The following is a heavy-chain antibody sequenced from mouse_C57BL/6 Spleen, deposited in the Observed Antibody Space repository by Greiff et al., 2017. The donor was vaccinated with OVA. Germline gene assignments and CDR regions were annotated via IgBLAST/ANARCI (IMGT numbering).Heavy chain of an antibody. J-gene: IGHJ2*01. CDR2: INPNNGGT. V-gene: IGHV1-26*01. D-gene: IGHD1-1*01. Sequence: EVQLQQSGPELVKPGASVKISCTASGYTFTDYYMNWVKQSHGKSLEWIGDINPNNGGTSYKQKFKGKATLTIDKSSNTAYMELRSLTSEESAVYYCARSLLLRFYFDYWGQGTTLTVSS. CDR1: GYTFTDYY. CDR3: ARSLLLRFYFDY.